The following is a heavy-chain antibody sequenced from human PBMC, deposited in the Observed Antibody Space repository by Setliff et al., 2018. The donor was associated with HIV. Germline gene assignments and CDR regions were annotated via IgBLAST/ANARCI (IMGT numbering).Heavy chain of an antibody. J-gene: IGHJ4*02. Sequence: ASVKVSCKASGYTFTSYGISWVRQAPGQVLELMGWISTYNGNTNYAQKRQGRVTMTTYTSTSTAYMELRSLRSDDTAVYYCARGPPIVVVPAALLTFDYWGQGTQVTVSS. V-gene: IGHV1-18*01. CDR1: GYTFTSYG. CDR3: ARGPPIVVVPAALLTFDY. D-gene: IGHD2-2*01. CDR2: ISTYNGNT.